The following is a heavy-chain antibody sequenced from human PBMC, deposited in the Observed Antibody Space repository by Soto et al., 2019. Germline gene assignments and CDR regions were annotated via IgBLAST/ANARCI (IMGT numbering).Heavy chain of an antibody. V-gene: IGHV3-9*01. CDR2: ISWNSGSI. Sequence: GGSLRLSCAASGFTFDDYAMHWVRQAPGKGLEWVSGISWNSGSIGYADSVKGRFTISRDNAKNSLYLQMNSLRAEDTALYYCARVVAGTEYFDYWGQGTLVTVSS. CDR3: ARVVAGTEYFDY. D-gene: IGHD6-19*01. CDR1: GFTFDDYA. J-gene: IGHJ4*02.